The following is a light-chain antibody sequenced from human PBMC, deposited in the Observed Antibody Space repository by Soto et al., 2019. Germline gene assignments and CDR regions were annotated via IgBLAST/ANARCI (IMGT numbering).Light chain of an antibody. CDR2: EVT. Sequence: QSALTQPASVSGSPGQSITISCTGTNSDDGRYNLVSWYQQRPGQAPQVLIYEVTKRPSGVSDRFSGSKSGNTASLTISGLQAEDEGEYFCCSYASSTTYVIFGGGTKVTVL. CDR1: NSDDGRYNL. J-gene: IGLJ2*01. CDR3: CSYASSTTYVI. V-gene: IGLV2-23*02.